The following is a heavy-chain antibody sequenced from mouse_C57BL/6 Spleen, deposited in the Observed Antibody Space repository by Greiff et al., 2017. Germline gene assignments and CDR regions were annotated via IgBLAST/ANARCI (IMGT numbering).Heavy chain of an antibody. J-gene: IGHJ2*01. CDR2: IYWDDDK. CDR1: GFSLSTSGMG. CDR3: ARRPSSYFDY. Sequence: QVTLKECGPGILQSSQTLSLTCSFSGFSLSTSGMGVSWIRQPSGKGLEWLAHIYWDDDKRYNPSLKSRLTISKDTSRNQVFLKITSVDTADTATYYCARRPSSYFDYWGQGTTLTVSS. V-gene: IGHV8-12*01. D-gene: IGHD2-10*02.